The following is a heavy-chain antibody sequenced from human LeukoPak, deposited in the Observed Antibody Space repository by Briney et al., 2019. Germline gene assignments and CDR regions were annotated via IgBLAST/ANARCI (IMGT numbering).Heavy chain of an antibody. V-gene: IGHV4-59*01. J-gene: IGHJ4*02. CDR2: IYYTGST. D-gene: IGHD6-19*01. CDR1: GGSISSYY. Sequence: SETLSLTCTVSGGSISSYYWSWIRPPPGKGLEWIGCIYYTGSTNYNPSLKSRVTISVDMSKNQFSLKLSSVAAADTAVYYCATGRAYSSVDYWGQGTLVSVSS. CDR3: ATGRAYSSVDY.